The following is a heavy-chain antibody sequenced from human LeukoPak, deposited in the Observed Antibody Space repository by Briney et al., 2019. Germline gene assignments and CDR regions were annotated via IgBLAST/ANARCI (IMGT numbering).Heavy chain of an antibody. D-gene: IGHD3-9*01. CDR3: ARCSSDDIFTGYYSRYYFDY. V-gene: IGHV1-46*04. Sequence: GASVKVSCKASGDTFTSYYMHWVRQAPGQGLEWMGIINPSGGSTSYAQKLQGRDTMTRDTTTSTGYMELSSLRTDGTGVYYCARCSSDDIFTGYYSRYYFDYCRQRTVVTVSS. J-gene: IGHJ4*02. CDR1: GDTFTSYY. CDR2: INPSGGST.